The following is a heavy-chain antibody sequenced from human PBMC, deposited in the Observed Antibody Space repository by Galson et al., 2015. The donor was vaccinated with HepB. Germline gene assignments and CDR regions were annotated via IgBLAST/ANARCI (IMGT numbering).Heavy chain of an antibody. J-gene: IGHJ3*02. CDR1: GFIVSSNY. CDR2: IYSDGNT. CDR3: ASSYYGDSAFDI. D-gene: IGHD4-17*01. Sequence: SLRLSCAASGFIVSSNYMSWVRQAPGKGLEWVSVIYSDGNTHYADSVKGRFTISRDNSKNTLYLQMNSLRVEDTAVYYCASSYYGDSAFDIWGQGTMVTVSS. V-gene: IGHV3-53*01.